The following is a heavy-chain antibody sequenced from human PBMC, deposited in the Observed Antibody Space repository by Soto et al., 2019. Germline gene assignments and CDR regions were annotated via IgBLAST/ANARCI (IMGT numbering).Heavy chain of an antibody. CDR1: GFSFTTYG. V-gene: IGHV3-33*06. CDR3: VKDHCGGDCYSDPYFDY. CDR2: IWYDGSNQ. Sequence: QVQLVESGGGVVQPGRSLRLSCAASGFSFTTYGLHWVRQAPGTGLEWVAVIWYDGSNQYYADSVKGRFTISRDNSKNILYLEMNSLRVDDTAVYYCVKDHCGGDCYSDPYFDYWGQGTLVTVSS. D-gene: IGHD2-21*02. J-gene: IGHJ4*02.